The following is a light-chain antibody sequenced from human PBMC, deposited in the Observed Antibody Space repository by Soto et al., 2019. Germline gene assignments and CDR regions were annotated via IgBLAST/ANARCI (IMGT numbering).Light chain of an antibody. V-gene: IGKV1-5*01. J-gene: IGKJ1*01. Sequence: IQMTQSPSTLSAYVVNRVSISCRAIQSISRWLDGYQQKRVKAPTLLLYHASSLESGVPSRFSGSGSGTEFTLTISSLQPDDVATYYCQQYNTYLSFGQGTNV. CDR2: HAS. CDR3: QQYNTYLS. CDR1: QSISRW.